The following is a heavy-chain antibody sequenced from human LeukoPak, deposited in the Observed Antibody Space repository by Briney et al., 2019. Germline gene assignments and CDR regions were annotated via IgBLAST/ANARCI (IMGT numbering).Heavy chain of an antibody. CDR1: GGSITSGDYH. D-gene: IGHD4-11*01. CDR2: IYHSGSA. J-gene: IGHJ3*02. Sequence: PSETQSLTCTVSGGSITSGDYHWSWIRQFPGKGLEWIGYIYHSGSAYYNPSLKSRLTMSVDTSTNQFSLKLNSLTAADTAVYFCAREARGVTTNAHDTFDIWGQGTMVTVSS. V-gene: IGHV4-31*03. CDR3: AREARGVTTNAHDTFDI.